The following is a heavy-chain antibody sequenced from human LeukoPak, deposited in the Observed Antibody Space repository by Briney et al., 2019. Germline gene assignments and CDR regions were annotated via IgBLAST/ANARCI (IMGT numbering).Heavy chain of an antibody. CDR2: ISGSGGST. CDR3: AKALDYGGNSESDY. V-gene: IGHV3-23*01. Sequence: GGSLRLSCVSSGFSFSNYAMSWVRQAPGKGLEWVSAISGSGGSTYYADSVKGRFTISRDNSKNTLYLQMNSLRAEDTAVYYCAKALDYGGNSESDYWGQGTLVTVSS. CDR1: GFSFSNYA. J-gene: IGHJ4*02. D-gene: IGHD4-23*01.